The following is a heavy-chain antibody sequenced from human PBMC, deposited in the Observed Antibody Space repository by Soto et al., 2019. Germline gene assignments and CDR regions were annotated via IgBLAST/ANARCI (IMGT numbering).Heavy chain of an antibody. Sequence: GGSLRLSCAATGFTASSYAMSWVRQAPGKGLEWVSAISGSGGCTYYADSVKGRFTISRDNSKNTLYLQMNSLRAEDTAVYYCAKSATVTYYFDYWGQGTLVTVSS. J-gene: IGHJ4*02. CDR2: ISGSGGCT. CDR1: GFTASSYA. D-gene: IGHD4-17*01. CDR3: AKSATVTYYFDY. V-gene: IGHV3-23*01.